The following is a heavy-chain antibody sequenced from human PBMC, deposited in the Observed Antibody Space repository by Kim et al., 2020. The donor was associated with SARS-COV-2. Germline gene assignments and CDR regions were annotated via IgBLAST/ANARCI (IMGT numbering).Heavy chain of an antibody. V-gene: IGHV4-39*01. CDR1: GGSISSSSYY. CDR3: ARCKYCSSTSCYKRCAFDI. CDR2: IYYSGST. J-gene: IGHJ3*02. D-gene: IGHD2-2*02. Sequence: SETLSLTCTVSGGSISSSSYYWGWIRQPPGKGLEWIGSIYYSGSTYYNPSLKSRVTISVDTSKNQFSLKLSSVTAADTAVYYCARCKYCSSTSCYKRCAFDIWGQGTMVTVSS.